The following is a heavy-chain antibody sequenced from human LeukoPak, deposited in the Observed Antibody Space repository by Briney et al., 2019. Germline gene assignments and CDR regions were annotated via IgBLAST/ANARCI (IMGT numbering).Heavy chain of an antibody. V-gene: IGHV1-69*04. J-gene: IGHJ6*02. CDR3: ARETYYYGSGHYYYGMDV. D-gene: IGHD3-10*01. Sequence: SVKVSCKASGGTFSSYAISWVRQAPGQGLEWMGRIIPILGIANYAQKFQGRVTITADKSTSTAYMELSSLRSEDTAVYYCARETYYYGSGHYYYGMDVWGQGTTVTVSS. CDR2: IIPILGIA. CDR1: GGTFSSYA.